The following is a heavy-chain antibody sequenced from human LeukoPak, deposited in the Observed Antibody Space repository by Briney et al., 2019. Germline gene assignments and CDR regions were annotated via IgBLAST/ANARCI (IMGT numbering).Heavy chain of an antibody. CDR1: GFSVSSNY. CDR2: ISSSGSTI. CDR3: AREVVPAAKGVGFDP. J-gene: IGHJ5*02. V-gene: IGHV3-11*01. D-gene: IGHD2-2*01. Sequence: GGSLRLSCAASGFSVSSNYMTWVRQAPGKGLEWVSYISSSGSTIYYADSVKGRFTISRDNAKNSLYLQMNSLRAEDTAVYYCAREVVPAAKGVGFDPWGQGTLVTVSS.